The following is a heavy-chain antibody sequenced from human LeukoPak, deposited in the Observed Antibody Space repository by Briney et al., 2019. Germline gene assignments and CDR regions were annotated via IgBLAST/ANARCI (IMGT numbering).Heavy chain of an antibody. V-gene: IGHV3-30*02. J-gene: IGHJ6*03. CDR3: ARSGQQLGAPNYYYYYMDV. D-gene: IGHD6-13*01. CDR2: IRYDGSNK. Sequence: PGGSLRLSCAASGFTFSSYGMHWVRQAPGKGLEWVAFIRYDGSNKYYADSVKGRFTISRDNSKNTLYLQMNSLRAEDTAVYYCARSGQQLGAPNYYYYYMDVWGKGTTVTVSS. CDR1: GFTFSSYG.